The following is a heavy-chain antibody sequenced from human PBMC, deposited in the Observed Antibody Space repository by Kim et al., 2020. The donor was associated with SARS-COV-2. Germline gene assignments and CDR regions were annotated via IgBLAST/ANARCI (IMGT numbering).Heavy chain of an antibody. D-gene: IGHD6-13*01. V-gene: IGHV4-4*02. Sequence: SLKSRFTISVDKSKNQFSLKLSSVTAADTAVYYCARGSSSSAGYYYGMDVWGQGTTVTVSS. CDR3: ARGSSSSAGYYYGMDV. J-gene: IGHJ6*02.